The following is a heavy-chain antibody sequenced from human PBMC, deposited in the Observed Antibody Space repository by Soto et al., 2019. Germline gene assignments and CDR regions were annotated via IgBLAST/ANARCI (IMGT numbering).Heavy chain of an antibody. J-gene: IGHJ4*01. Sequence: PGESLKISCKGSGYTFTSYWISWVRHMPGKGLEWMGRIDPSDSYTNYSPSFQGHVTISADKSISTAYLQWSSLKASDTATYYCDVMVPLQYYFAYCGQGSLVTGSS. CDR2: IDPSDSYT. CDR1: GYTFTSYW. D-gene: IGHD3-10*01. CDR3: DVMVPLQYYFAY. V-gene: IGHV5-10-1*01.